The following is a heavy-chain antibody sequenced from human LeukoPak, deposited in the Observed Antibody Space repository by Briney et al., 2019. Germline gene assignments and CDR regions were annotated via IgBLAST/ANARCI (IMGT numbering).Heavy chain of an antibody. V-gene: IGHV3-13*01. D-gene: IGHD1-1*01. Sequence: GGSLRLSCAASGFTFSDYDMHWVRRATGKGLEWVSAIGTAGDTYYTGSVKGRFTISRENAKNSLYLQMNSPRAGDAAVYYCARVAKERVGGVYYFDYWGQGTLVTVSS. CDR1: GFTFSDYD. J-gene: IGHJ4*02. CDR3: ARVAKERVGGVYYFDY. CDR2: IGTAGDT.